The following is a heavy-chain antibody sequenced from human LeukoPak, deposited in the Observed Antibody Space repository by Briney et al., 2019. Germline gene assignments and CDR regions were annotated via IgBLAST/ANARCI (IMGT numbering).Heavy chain of an antibody. CDR1: GFTFSTHW. D-gene: IGHD3-22*01. J-gene: IGHJ3*02. CDR2: INRDGSST. V-gene: IGHV3-74*01. CDR3: ARDDYDSSYGAFDI. Sequence: SGGSLRLSCAASGFTFSTHWMHWVRQAPGKGLVWVSRINRDGSSTVYADSLKGRFTISRDNAKNTQYLQMNSLRAEDTAVYYCARDDYDSSYGAFDIWGQGTMVTVSS.